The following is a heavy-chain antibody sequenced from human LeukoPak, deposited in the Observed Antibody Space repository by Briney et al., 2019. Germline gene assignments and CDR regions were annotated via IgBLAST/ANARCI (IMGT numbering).Heavy chain of an antibody. CDR1: GYTFTGYY. D-gene: IGHD2-21*02. J-gene: IGHJ4*02. Sequence: GASVKVSCKASGYTFTGYYMHWVRQAPGQGLEWMGWINPNSGGTKYAQKFQGRVTMTRDTSISTAYMELSRLRSDDTAVYYCARDSLYCGGDCYGHWGQGTLVTVSS. CDR2: INPNSGGT. CDR3: ARDSLYCGGDCYGH. V-gene: IGHV1-2*02.